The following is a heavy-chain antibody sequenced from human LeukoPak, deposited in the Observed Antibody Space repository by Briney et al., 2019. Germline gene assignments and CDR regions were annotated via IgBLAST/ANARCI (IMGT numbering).Heavy chain of an antibody. CDR2: TIPIFGTA. V-gene: IGHV1-69*13. Sequence: GASVKVSCKASGDTFSSYAVSWVRQAPGQGLEWMGRTIPIFGTANYAQKFQGRVTITPDESTSTAYMELSSLSSEDTAVYYCAREYYGSGSYFDYWGQGTLVTVSS. CDR3: AREYYGSGSYFDY. D-gene: IGHD3-10*01. CDR1: GDTFSSYA. J-gene: IGHJ4*02.